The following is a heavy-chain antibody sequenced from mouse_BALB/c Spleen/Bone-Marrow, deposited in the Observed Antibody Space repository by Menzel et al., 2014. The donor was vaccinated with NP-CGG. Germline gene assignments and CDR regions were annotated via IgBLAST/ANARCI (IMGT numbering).Heavy chain of an antibody. CDR3: ARAYYRYAMDY. Sequence: EVKLVESGPGLVKPSQTVSLTCTVTGISITTGNYRWSWIRQFPGNKLEWIGSIYYSGTITYNPSLTSRTTITRDTSKNQFFLEMNSLTTEDTATYYCARAYYRYAMDYWGQGTSVTVSS. V-gene: IGHV3-5*02. CDR1: GISITTGNYR. CDR2: IYYSGTI. D-gene: IGHD2-14*01. J-gene: IGHJ4*01.